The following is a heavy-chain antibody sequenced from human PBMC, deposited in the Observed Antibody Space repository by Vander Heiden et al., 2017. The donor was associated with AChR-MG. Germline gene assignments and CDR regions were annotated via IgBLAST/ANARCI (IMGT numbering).Heavy chain of an antibody. D-gene: IGHD3-3*01. CDR3: ARSLYDFWSGYYSRDAFDI. J-gene: IGHJ3*02. CDR1: GGSISSGDYY. Sequence: QVQLQESGPGLVKPSQTLSLTCTVSGGSISSGDYYWSWIRQPPGKGLEWIGYIYYSGSTYYNPSLKSRVTISVDTSKNQFSLKLSSVTAADTAVYYCARSLYDFWSGYYSRDAFDIWGQGTMVTVSS. CDR2: IYYSGST. V-gene: IGHV4-30-4*01.